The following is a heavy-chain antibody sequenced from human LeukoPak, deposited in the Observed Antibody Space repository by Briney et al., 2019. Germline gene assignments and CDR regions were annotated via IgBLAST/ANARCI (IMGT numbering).Heavy chain of an antibody. J-gene: IGHJ3*02. CDR2: IYYSGST. Sequence: SETLSLTCTVSGGSINSYYWSWIRQPPGKGLERIGYIYYSGSTNYNPSLKSRVTVSVDTSKNQFSLKLSSVTAADTAVYYCVRDGGYYDSSGYYLLGTFDIWGQGTMLTVSS. CDR1: GGSINSYY. D-gene: IGHD3-22*01. V-gene: IGHV4-59*01. CDR3: VRDGGYYDSSGYYLLGTFDI.